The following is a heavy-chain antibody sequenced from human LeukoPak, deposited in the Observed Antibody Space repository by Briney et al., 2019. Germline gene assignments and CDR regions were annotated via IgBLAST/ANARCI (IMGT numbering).Heavy chain of an antibody. CDR1: GGSISSSNW. CDR3: ARLRVYKDAFDI. Sequence: KASETLSLTCTVSGGSISSSNWWSWVRQPPGKGLEWIGEIYHSGSTNYNPSLKSRVTISVDKSKNQFSLKLSSVTAADTAVYYCARLRVYKDAFDIWGQGTMVTVSS. J-gene: IGHJ3*02. D-gene: IGHD1-1*01. CDR2: IYHSGST. V-gene: IGHV4-4*02.